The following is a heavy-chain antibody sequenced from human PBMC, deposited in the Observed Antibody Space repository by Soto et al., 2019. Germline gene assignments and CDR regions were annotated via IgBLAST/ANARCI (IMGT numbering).Heavy chain of an antibody. J-gene: IGHJ4*02. D-gene: IGHD3-22*01. CDR1: GGSISSNIYY. V-gene: IGHV4-39*01. CDR2: IHYSGST. CDR3: ASQHYYDRRGKYMVY. Sequence: SETLSLTCTVSGGSISSNIYYWCCIRQPPGKGLEWIGNIHYSGSTYYDSSLQSRVTISIDTSKNQFSLKLSSVTATDTAVYYCASQHYYDRRGKYMVYWGQATLVTV.